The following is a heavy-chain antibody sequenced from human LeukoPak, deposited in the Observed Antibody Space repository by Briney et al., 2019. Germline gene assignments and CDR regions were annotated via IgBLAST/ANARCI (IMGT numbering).Heavy chain of an antibody. CDR3: ARGPGIAVAGIDY. Sequence: KPSETLSLTCAVYGGSFSGYYWSWIRQPPGKGLEWIGGINHSGSTNYNPSLKSRVTISVDTSKNQFSLKLSSVTAADTAVYYCARGPGIAVAGIDYWGQGTLVTVSS. J-gene: IGHJ4*02. CDR2: INHSGST. D-gene: IGHD6-19*01. V-gene: IGHV4-34*01. CDR1: GGSFSGYY.